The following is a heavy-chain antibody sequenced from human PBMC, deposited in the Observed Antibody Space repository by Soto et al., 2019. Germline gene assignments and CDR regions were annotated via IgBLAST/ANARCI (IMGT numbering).Heavy chain of an antibody. CDR1: GFSFSSYA. J-gene: IGHJ4*02. CDR2: ISGSGGST. CDR3: AKVKGPLDY. Sequence: EVQLLESGGGLVQPGGSLRLSCAASGFSFSSYAMTWVRQAPGRGLEWVSRISGSGGSTDYADSVKGRFTISRDNSKSALYLQMNSLRAEDTAVYYCAKVKGPLDYWGQGSLVTVSS. V-gene: IGHV3-23*01.